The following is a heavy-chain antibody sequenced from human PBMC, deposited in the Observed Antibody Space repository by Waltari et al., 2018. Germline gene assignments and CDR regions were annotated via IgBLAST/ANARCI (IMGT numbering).Heavy chain of an antibody. V-gene: IGHV5-51*03. Sequence: EVQLVQSGAEVKKPGESLKISCKGSGYSFSSYWYGVGPQKPGNSRGWMGIIYPGDSDTRYSPSFQGQVTISADKSISTAYLQWSSLKASDTAMYYCARPEDIAAAAFGYWGQGTLVTVSS. CDR1: GYSFSSYW. D-gene: IGHD6-13*01. J-gene: IGHJ4*02. CDR3: ARPEDIAAAAFGY. CDR2: IYPGDSDT.